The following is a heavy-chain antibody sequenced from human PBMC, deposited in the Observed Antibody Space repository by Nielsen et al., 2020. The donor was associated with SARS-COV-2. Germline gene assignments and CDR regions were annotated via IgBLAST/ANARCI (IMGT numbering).Heavy chain of an antibody. D-gene: IGHD4-17*01. J-gene: IGHJ4*02. CDR2: IYSGGSST. CDR1: GFTFSSYA. V-gene: IGHV3-23*03. Sequence: GGSLRLSCAASGFTFSSYAMSWVRQAPGKGLEWVSVIYSGGSSTYYADSVKGRFTISRDNSKNSLYLQMNSLRSEYTSVYYCAKTATVTPPDYFDYWGQGTLVTVSS. CDR3: AKTATVTPPDYFDY.